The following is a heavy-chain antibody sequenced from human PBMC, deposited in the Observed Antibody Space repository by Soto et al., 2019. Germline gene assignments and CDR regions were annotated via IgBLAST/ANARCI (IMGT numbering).Heavy chain of an antibody. J-gene: IGHJ5*02. D-gene: IGHD2-15*01. CDR1: GYSFSSFW. Sequence: GESLKISCKVSGYSFSSFWITWVRQMPGKGLEWMGRIDPSDSYANYSPSFQGHVTFSGDKSINTAYLQWSSLKASDTAMYYCGRVRVDKAEGWLHTWGPATLVAVSS. CDR2: IDPSDSYA. V-gene: IGHV5-10-1*01. CDR3: GRVRVDKAEGWLHT.